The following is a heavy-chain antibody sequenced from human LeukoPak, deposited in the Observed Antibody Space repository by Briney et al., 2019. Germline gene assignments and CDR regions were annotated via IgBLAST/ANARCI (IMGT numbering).Heavy chain of an antibody. CDR3: ARGGLRFSGYYYYMDV. CDR1: GFTFSNAW. CDR2: IKSKTDGGTT. D-gene: IGHD3-3*01. J-gene: IGHJ6*03. V-gene: IGHV3-15*01. Sequence: PGGSLRLSCAASGFTFSNAWMSWVRQAPGKGLEWVGRIKSKTDGGTTDYAAPVKGRFTISRDDSKNTLYLQMNSLKTEDTAVYYCARGGLRFSGYYYYMDVWGKGTTVTVSS.